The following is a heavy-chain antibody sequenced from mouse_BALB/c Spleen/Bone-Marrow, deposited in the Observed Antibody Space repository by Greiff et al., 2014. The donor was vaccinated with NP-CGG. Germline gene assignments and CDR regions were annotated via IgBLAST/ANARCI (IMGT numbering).Heavy chain of an antibody. V-gene: IGHV1-77*01. Sequence: VKLMESGPELVKPGASVKMSCKASGYTFTDYVISWVKQRTGQGLEWIGGIYPGSGSTYYNEKFKGKATLTADKSSNTAYTQLSSLTSEDSAVYFCARYYDYDWYFDVWGAGTTVTVSS. CDR3: ARYYDYDWYFDV. D-gene: IGHD2-4*01. CDR2: IYPGSGST. CDR1: GYTFTDYV. J-gene: IGHJ1*01.